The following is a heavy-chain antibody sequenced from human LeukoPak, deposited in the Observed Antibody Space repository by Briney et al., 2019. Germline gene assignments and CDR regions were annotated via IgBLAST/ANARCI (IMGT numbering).Heavy chain of an antibody. Sequence: TSSETLSLTCTVSGGSISSYYWTWIRQPPGKGLEWIGSLYYSGSTNYNPSLKSRVTISVDTSKNQFSLKLSSVTAADTAVYYCARRHVEYSSSSDPYYFDYWGQGTLVTVSS. CDR1: GGSISSYY. D-gene: IGHD6-6*01. J-gene: IGHJ4*02. CDR3: ARRHVEYSSSSDPYYFDY. V-gene: IGHV4-59*01. CDR2: LYYSGST.